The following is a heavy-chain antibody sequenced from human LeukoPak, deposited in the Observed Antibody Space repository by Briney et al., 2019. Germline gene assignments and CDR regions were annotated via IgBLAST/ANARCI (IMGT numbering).Heavy chain of an antibody. CDR3: ARVTNYYDSSGYYRVFDY. V-gene: IGHV3-48*03. CDR1: GFTFSSYE. J-gene: IGHJ4*02. D-gene: IGHD3-22*01. CDR2: ISSSGSTI. Sequence: GGSLRLSCAASGFTFSSYEMNWVRQAPGKGLEWVSYISSSGSTIYYAYSVKGRFTISRDNAKNSLYLQMNSLRAEDTAVYYCARVTNYYDSSGYYRVFDYWGQGTLVTVSS.